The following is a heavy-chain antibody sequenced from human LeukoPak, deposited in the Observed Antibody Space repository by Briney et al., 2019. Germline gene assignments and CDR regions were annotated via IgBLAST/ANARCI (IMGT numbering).Heavy chain of an antibody. J-gene: IGHJ6*03. CDR1: GYTFTGYY. V-gene: IGHV1-2*02. Sequence: ASVKVSCKASGYTFTGYYMHWVRQAPGQGLEWMGWINPNSGGTNYAQKFQGRVTMTRDTSISTAYMELSSLRSEDTAVYYCARGGSSPYYYYYYMDVWGKGTTVTVSS. CDR2: INPNSGGT. CDR3: ARGGSSPYYYYYYMDV. D-gene: IGHD6-6*01.